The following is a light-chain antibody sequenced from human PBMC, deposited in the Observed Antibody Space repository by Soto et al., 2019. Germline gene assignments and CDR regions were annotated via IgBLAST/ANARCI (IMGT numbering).Light chain of an antibody. V-gene: IGLV2-14*01. CDR3: TSYTRDTALV. CDR1: SSDVGTYNY. Sequence: QSALTQPASVSGFPGKPITISCTGPSSDVGTYNYVSWYQHHPGKAPKLIIYEVSNRPSGVSNRFSGSKSGSTASLTISGLQAEDEADYHCTSYTRDTALVFGTGTKLTVL. J-gene: IGLJ1*01. CDR2: EVS.